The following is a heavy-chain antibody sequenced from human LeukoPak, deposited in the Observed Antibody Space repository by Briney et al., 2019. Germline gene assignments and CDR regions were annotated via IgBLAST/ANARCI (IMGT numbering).Heavy chain of an antibody. CDR2: IYYSGST. CDR3: ARGGSWYEK. CDR1: GGSISSYY. V-gene: IGHV4-59*06. D-gene: IGHD6-13*01. J-gene: IGHJ4*02. Sequence: PSETLSLTCTVSGGSISSYYWSWIRQPPGKGLEWIGYIYYSGSTYYNPSLKSRVTISVDTSKNQFSLKLSSVTAADTAVYYCARGGSWYEKWGQGTLVTVSS.